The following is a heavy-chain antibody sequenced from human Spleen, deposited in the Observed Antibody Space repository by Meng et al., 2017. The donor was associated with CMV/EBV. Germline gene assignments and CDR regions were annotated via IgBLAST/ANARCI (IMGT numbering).Heavy chain of an antibody. D-gene: IGHD3-16*01. CDR2: ISSSGTTI. J-gene: IGHJ4*02. Sequence: GESLKISCVASTFSFSDYAMHWVRQAPGKGLEWVSYISSSGTTIFYGDSVKGRFTISRDNAKNSLYLQMNSLRAEDTAVYYCARDPRDGERYLGGLDYWGQGALVTVSS. CDR3: ARDPRDGERYLGGLDY. V-gene: IGHV3-48*03. CDR1: TFSFSDYA.